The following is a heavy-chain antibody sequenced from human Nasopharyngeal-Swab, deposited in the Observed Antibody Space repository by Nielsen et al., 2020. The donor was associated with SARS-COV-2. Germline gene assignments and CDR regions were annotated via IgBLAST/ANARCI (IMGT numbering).Heavy chain of an antibody. CDR3: VKGPPAVIHYSDY. J-gene: IGHJ4*02. CDR2: ISGSGEST. Sequence: GESLKISCAASGFTFSTYDMSWVRQAPGKGLEWVSGISGSGESTHYADSVKGRFTISRDNSKNTLYLQMNSLRAEDTAVYYCVKGPPAVIHYSDYWGQGTLVTVSS. V-gene: IGHV3-23*01. D-gene: IGHD2-21*01. CDR1: GFTFSTYD.